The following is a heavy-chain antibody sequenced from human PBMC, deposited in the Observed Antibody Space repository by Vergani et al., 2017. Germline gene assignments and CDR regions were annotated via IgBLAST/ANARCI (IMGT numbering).Heavy chain of an antibody. CDR2: VDPEDGET. V-gene: IGHV1-69-2*01. D-gene: IGHD2-21*02. Sequence: EVQLVQSGAEVMKPGATMIISCKVSGYTFTDHYMHWVKQAPGKGLEWMGRVDPEDGETIYAEKFKGRVTIAADTSTDTAHLEWSSLRSEDTAVYYCATPKTVTAGGREVWGQGTTVIVSS. CDR3: ATPKTVTAGGREV. J-gene: IGHJ6*02. CDR1: GYTFTDHY.